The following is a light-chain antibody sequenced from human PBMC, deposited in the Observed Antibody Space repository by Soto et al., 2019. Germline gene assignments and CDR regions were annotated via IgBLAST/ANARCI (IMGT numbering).Light chain of an antibody. CDR1: SSDVGGYNY. J-gene: IGLJ3*02. V-gene: IGLV2-14*01. Sequence: QSALTQPASVSGSPGQSITISCTGTSSDVGGYNYVSWYQQHPGKAPKLMIYDVINRPSGVPDRFSGSKSGNTPSLTISGLQAEDEADYYCGLFTSSATWVFGGGTKLTVL. CDR2: DVI. CDR3: GLFTSSATWV.